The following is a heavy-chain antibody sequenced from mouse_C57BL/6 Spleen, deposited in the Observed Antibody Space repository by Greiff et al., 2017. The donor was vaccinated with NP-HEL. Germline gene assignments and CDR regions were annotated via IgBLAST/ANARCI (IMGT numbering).Heavy chain of an antibody. CDR2: ISYDGSN. V-gene: IGHV3-6*01. CDR1: GYSITSGYY. J-gene: IGHJ1*03. CDR3: ARDLENYGYFDV. Sequence: EVQLQQSGPGLVKPSQSLSLTCSVTGYSITSGYYWNWIRQFPGNKLEWMGYISYDGSNNYNPSLKNRISITRDTSKNQFFLKLNSVTTEDTATYYCARDLENYGYFDVGGTGTTVTVSS.